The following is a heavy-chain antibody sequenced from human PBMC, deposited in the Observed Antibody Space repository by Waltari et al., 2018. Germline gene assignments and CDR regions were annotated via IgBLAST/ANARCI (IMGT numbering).Heavy chain of an antibody. CDR2: IKQDGSEK. V-gene: IGHV3-7*01. CDR3: VTGLTTVTAKDYFDH. Sequence: EVQLVESGGGSVPRGGTLGLPCGASGVTFRNYWMNGVRQAPGKGLEWVANIKQDGSEKNYVDSVEGRFSISRDNAQNSLYLQMNSLRAEDTAIYYCVTGLTTVTAKDYFDHWGQGALVTVSS. CDR1: GVTFRNYW. J-gene: IGHJ4*02. D-gene: IGHD4-17*01.